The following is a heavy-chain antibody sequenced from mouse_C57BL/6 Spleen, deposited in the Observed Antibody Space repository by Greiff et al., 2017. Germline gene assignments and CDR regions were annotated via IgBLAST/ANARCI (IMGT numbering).Heavy chain of an antibody. CDR2: IDPETGGT. Sequence: QVQLQQSGAELVRPGASVTLSCKASGYTFTDYEMHWVKQTPVHGLEWIGAIDPETGGTAYNQKFKDKAILTADKSSSTAYMELRSLTSEDSAVYYCTRNYGSSYWFAYWGQGTLVTVSA. CDR1: GYTFTDYE. D-gene: IGHD1-1*01. V-gene: IGHV1-15*01. CDR3: TRNYGSSYWFAY. J-gene: IGHJ3*01.